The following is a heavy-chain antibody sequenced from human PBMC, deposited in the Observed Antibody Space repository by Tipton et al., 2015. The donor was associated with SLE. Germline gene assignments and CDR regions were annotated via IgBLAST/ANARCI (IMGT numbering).Heavy chain of an antibody. D-gene: IGHD5-12*01. CDR3: ARDLGYSGYEKFSYNGVDV. J-gene: IGHJ6*02. CDR1: GYTFTDYS. V-gene: IGHV1-18*01. CDR2: VSPYNGNR. Sequence: QLVQSGAEMGQPGASVKVSCKASGYTFTDYSISWVRQAPGQGLEWMGWVSPYNGNRDSAQKFQGRVTLTTDTSTSAVYLELRSLTFDDTAVYYCARDLGYSGYEKFSYNGVDVWGQGTTVTVAS.